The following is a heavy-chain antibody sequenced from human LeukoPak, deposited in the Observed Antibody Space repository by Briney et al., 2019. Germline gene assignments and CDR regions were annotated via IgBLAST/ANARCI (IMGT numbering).Heavy chain of an antibody. J-gene: IGHJ6*02. CDR2: ISYDGHNE. Sequence: GSLRLSCAASGFTFSGYGMHWVRQAPGKGLEWVAVISYDGHNEYYADSVKGRFTISRDNSKNTVLLQMNSLRVEDTAVYYCAKGIGYGGMDVWGQGITLIVSS. D-gene: IGHD5-12*01. CDR1: GFTFSGYG. CDR3: AKGIGYGGMDV. V-gene: IGHV3-30*18.